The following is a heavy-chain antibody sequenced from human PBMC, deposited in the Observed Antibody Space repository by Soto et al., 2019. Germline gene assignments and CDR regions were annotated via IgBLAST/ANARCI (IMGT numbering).Heavy chain of an antibody. CDR2: ISSTSSKI. V-gene: IGHV3-48*04. Sequence: PGGSLRLSCAASGFTFSSYWMHWVRQAPGKGLEWLSYISSTSSKIYYADSVKGRFTISRDNAKNSLYLQMNSLRVEDTAVYLCIKESNPGGLDYWGPGTLVTVSS. J-gene: IGHJ4*02. CDR1: GFTFSSYW. CDR3: IKESNPGGLDY. D-gene: IGHD1-20*01.